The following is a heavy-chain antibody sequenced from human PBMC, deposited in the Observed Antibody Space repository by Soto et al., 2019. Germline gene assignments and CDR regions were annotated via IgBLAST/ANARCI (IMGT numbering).Heavy chain of an antibody. V-gene: IGHV4-4*02. CDR1: GGSISSSNW. CDR3: ARDYYGSGSYSH. J-gene: IGHJ4*02. Sequence: PSETLSLTCAVSGGSISSSNWWSWVHQPPGKGLEWIGEIYHSGNTNYNPSLKSRVTMAVDKPRNQFSLKLSSVTAADTAVYYCARDYYGSGSYSHWGQGTLVTVSS. D-gene: IGHD3-10*01. CDR2: IYHSGNT.